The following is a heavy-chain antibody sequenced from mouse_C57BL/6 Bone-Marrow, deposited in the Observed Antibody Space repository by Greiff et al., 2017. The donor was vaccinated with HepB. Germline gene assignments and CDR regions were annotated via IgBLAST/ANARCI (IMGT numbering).Heavy chain of an antibody. V-gene: IGHV1-59*01. J-gene: IGHJ4*01. CDR2: IDPSDSYT. Sequence: QVQLQQPGAELVRPGTSVKLSCKASGYTFTSYWMHWVKQRPGQGLEWIGVIDPSDSYTNYNQKFKGKATLTVDTSSSQAYMQLSSLTSEDSAVYYCAVYSAGYYAMDYWGQGTSVTVSS. CDR1: GYTFTSYW. D-gene: IGHD6-1*01. CDR3: AVYSAGYYAMDY.